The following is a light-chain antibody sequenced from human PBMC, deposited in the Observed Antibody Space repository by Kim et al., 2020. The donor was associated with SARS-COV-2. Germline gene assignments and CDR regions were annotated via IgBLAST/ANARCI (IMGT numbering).Light chain of an antibody. CDR1: RLGNKY. J-gene: IGLJ2*01. CDR3: QAWDSTTTV. CDR2: QDT. V-gene: IGLV3-1*01. Sequence: SYELTQPPSVSVSPGQTASITCSGDRLGNKYVCWYQQKPGQSPEVVIYQDTQRPSGIPERFSGSNSGNTATLTISGTQAMDEADYYCQAWDSTTTVFGGG.